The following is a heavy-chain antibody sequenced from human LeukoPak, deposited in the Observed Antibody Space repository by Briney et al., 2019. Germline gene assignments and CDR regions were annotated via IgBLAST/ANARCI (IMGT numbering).Heavy chain of an antibody. CDR1: GFTFSSHA. V-gene: IGHV3-23*01. CDR2: ISGSAGNT. D-gene: IGHD1-26*01. CDR3: ARSDRIVGATATFDY. J-gene: IGHJ4*02. Sequence: GGSLRLSCAASGFTFSSHAMSWVRQAPGKGLQWVSVISGSAGNTYYADSVKGRFTISRDNSKNTLYLQMNSLRAEDTAVYYCARSDRIVGATATFDYWGQGTLVTVCS.